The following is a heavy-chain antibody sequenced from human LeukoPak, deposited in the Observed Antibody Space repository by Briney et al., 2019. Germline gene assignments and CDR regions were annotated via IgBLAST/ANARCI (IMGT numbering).Heavy chain of an antibody. CDR3: AKRQGYCGGGSCYVWFDP. CDR2: ISGSGDSA. D-gene: IGHD2-15*01. J-gene: IGHJ5*02. CDR1: GLTLRSYA. V-gene: IGHV3-23*01. Sequence: GGSLRLSCAASGLTLRSYAMGWVRQAPGKGLEWVSAISGSGDSAYYADSVKGRFTISRDNAKNTLYLQMNSLRAEDTAVYYCAKRQGYCGGGSCYVWFDPWGQGTLVTVSS.